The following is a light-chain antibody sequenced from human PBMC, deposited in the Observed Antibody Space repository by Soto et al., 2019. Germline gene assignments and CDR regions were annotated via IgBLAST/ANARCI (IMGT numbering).Light chain of an antibody. J-gene: IGKJ4*01. CDR2: AVS. Sequence: DIQLTQSPSFLSASVGDRVTITCRASQGISSYFAWYQQKPGKAPKLLIYAVSTLQSGVPSRFSDSASGKEFTLTISSLHPEDFQTYYCQQLNSYRLTSGGGTKVEIK. CDR3: QQLNSYRLT. V-gene: IGKV1-9*01. CDR1: QGISSY.